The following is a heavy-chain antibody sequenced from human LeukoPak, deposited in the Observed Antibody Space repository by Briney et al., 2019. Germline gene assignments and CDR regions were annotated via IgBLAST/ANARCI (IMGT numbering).Heavy chain of an antibody. CDR1: GFTFSNAY. Sequence: GGSLRLSCAASGFTFSNAYMNWVRQAPGKGLEWVGRNKLKTDGETTEYAAPVKDRFSISRDDTKSMMYLQMNSLKTEDTAVYYCITPLPYSAQGGQGTLVTVSS. CDR2: NKLKTDGETT. J-gene: IGHJ4*02. D-gene: IGHD2-21*01. CDR3: ITPLPYSAQ. V-gene: IGHV3-15*07.